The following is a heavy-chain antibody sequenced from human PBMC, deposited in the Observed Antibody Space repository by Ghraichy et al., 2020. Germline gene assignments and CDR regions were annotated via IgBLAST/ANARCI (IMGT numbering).Heavy chain of an antibody. Sequence: SETLSLTCAVYGGSFSGYYWSWIRQPPGKGLEWIGEINHSGSTNYNPSLKSRVTISVDTSKNQFSLKLSSVTAADTAVYYCARSTMVRGVIIDYWGQGTLVTVSS. V-gene: IGHV4-34*01. CDR2: INHSGST. D-gene: IGHD3-10*01. CDR3: ARSTMVRGVIIDY. CDR1: GGSFSGYY. J-gene: IGHJ4*02.